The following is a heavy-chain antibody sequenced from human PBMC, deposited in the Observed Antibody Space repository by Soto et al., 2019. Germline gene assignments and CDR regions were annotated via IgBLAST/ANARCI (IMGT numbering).Heavy chain of an antibody. V-gene: IGHV3-23*01. CDR3: AKVKGYYYDSSGYLDY. D-gene: IGHD3-22*01. CDR1: GFTFSSYA. J-gene: IGHJ4*02. Sequence: EVQLLESGGGLVQPGGSLRLSCAASGFTFSSYAMSWVRQAPGKGLEWVSAISGSGGSTYYADSVKGRFTISRDNSKNTLYLQMSSLRAEDTAVYYCAKVKGYYYDSSGYLDYWGQGTLVTVSS. CDR2: ISGSGGST.